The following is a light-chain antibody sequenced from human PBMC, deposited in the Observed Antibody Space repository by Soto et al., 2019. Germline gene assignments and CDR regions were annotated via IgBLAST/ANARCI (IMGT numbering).Light chain of an antibody. CDR2: GNS. Sequence: QSVLKXPPSVSGAPGQRVTISCTGSSSNIGAGYDVHWYQQLPGTAPKLLIYGNSNRPSGVPDRFSGSKSGTSASLAITGLQAEDEADYYCQSYDSSLSGSYVFGTGTKVTVL. J-gene: IGLJ1*01. V-gene: IGLV1-40*01. CDR3: QSYDSSLSGSYV. CDR1: SSNIGAGYD.